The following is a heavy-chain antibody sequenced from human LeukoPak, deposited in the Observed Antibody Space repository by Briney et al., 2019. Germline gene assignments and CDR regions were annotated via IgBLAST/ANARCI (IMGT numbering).Heavy chain of an antibody. Sequence: GASVKVSCKASGYTFTGYYMHWVRQAPGQGLEWMGWISAYNGNTNYAQKLQGRVTMTTDTSTSTAYMELRSLRSDDTAVYYCARVQPVSWFDPWGQGTLVTVSS. CDR1: GYTFTGYY. CDR2: ISAYNGNT. CDR3: ARVQPVSWFDP. V-gene: IGHV1-18*04. J-gene: IGHJ5*02. D-gene: IGHD6-13*01.